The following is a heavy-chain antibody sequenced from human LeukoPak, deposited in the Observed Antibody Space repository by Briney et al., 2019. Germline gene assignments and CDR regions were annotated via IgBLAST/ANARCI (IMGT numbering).Heavy chain of an antibody. CDR3: ARARGGMVRGVILDY. D-gene: IGHD3-10*01. V-gene: IGHV1-46*01. J-gene: IGHJ4*02. CDR2: INPSGGST. Sequence: ASVKVSCKASGYTFTSYYMHWVRQAPGQGLEGLGIINPSGGSTSYAQKFQGRVTMTRDMSTSTVYMELSSLRSEDTAVYYCARARGGMVRGVILDYWGQGTLVTVSS. CDR1: GYTFTSYY.